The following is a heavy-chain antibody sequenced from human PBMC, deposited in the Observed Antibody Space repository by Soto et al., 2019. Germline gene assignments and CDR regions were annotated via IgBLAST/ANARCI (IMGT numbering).Heavy chain of an antibody. Sequence: SGPTLVNPTPTLTLTCTFSGFSLSPSGMCVSWIRQPPGKALEWLALIDWDDDKYYSTSLKTRLTISKDTSKNQVVLTMTNMDPVDTATYYCARIGYGGNSGAFDIWGQGTMVTVSS. CDR3: ARIGYGGNSGAFDI. V-gene: IGHV2-70*01. J-gene: IGHJ3*02. CDR1: GFSLSPSGMC. D-gene: IGHD2-21*02. CDR2: IDWDDDK.